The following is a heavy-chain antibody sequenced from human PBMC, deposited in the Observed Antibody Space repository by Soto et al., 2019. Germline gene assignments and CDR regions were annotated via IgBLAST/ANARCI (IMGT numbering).Heavy chain of an antibody. D-gene: IGHD6-19*01. CDR2: IYHSGST. V-gene: IGHV4-38-2*01. CDR3: TTMQWVRMGWFDP. CDR1: GYSISSGYY. Sequence: SETLSLTCAVSGYSISSGYYWGWIRQAPGKGLEWIGVIYHSGSTYHHPSLKSRVTISVDTSKNQFSLRLTSVTAADTAVYYCTTMQWVRMGWFDPWGRGTLDTVSS. J-gene: IGHJ5*02.